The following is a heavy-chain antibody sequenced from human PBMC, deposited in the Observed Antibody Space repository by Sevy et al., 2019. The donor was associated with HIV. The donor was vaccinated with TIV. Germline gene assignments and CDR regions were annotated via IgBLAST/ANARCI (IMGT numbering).Heavy chain of an antibody. D-gene: IGHD3-22*01. Sequence: ASVKVSCKASGYTFTGYYMHWVRQAPGQGLEWMGWINPNSGGTNYAQKFQGRVTMTRDTSISTAYMELSRLRSDDTALYYCARLASHVRSAYYYDSSGYYYRGWFDPWGQGTLVTVSS. J-gene: IGHJ5*02. CDR2: INPNSGGT. CDR1: GYTFTGYY. V-gene: IGHV1-2*02. CDR3: ARLASHVRSAYYYDSSGYYYRGWFDP.